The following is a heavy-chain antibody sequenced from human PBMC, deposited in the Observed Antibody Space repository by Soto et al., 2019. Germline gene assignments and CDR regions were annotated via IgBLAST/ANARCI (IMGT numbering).Heavy chain of an antibody. CDR2: FDPEDGET. V-gene: IGHV1-24*01. CDR3: ATESAYLQHAFDI. Sequence: ASVKVSCKVSGYTLTELSMHWVRQAPGKGLEWMGGFDPEDGETIYAQKFQGRVTTTEDTSTDTAYMELSSLRSEDTAVYYCATESAYLQHAFDIWGQGTMVTVSS. D-gene: IGHD5-18*01. J-gene: IGHJ3*02. CDR1: GYTLTELS.